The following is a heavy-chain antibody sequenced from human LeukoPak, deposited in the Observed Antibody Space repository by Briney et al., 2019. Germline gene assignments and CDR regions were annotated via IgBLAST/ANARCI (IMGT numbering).Heavy chain of an antibody. CDR2: ISSSSSTI. J-gene: IGHJ5*02. CDR1: GFTFSSYW. D-gene: IGHD3-22*01. V-gene: IGHV3-48*01. CDR3: ARVLHKRNYDSSDYYGS. Sequence: GGSLRLSCAASGFTFSSYWVSWVRQAPGKGLEWISYISSSSSTIYYADSVKGRFTISRDNAKNSLYLQLNSLRAEDTAVYYCARVLHKRNYDSSDYYGSWGQGTLVTVSS.